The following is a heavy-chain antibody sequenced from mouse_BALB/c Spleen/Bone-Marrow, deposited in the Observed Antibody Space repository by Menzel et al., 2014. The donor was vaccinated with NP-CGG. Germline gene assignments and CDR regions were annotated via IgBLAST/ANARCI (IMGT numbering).Heavy chain of an antibody. D-gene: IGHD4-1*01. CDR2: ISSGSGTI. CDR3: ARGGNWEDFDY. V-gene: IGHV5-17*02. Sequence: VQLKDSGGGLVQPGGSRKLSCAASGFTSSSFGMHWVRQAPERGLEWVAYISSGSGTIFYADTVKGRFTISRDNPKNTLFLQMTSLRSEDSAMYYGARGGNWEDFDYWGQGTTLTVSS. J-gene: IGHJ2*01. CDR1: GFTSSSFG.